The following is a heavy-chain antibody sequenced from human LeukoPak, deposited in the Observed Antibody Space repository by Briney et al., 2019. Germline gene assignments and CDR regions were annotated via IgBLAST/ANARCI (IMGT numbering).Heavy chain of an antibody. D-gene: IGHD3-22*01. CDR3: ARDKYYYDSSASIRFDY. CDR2: IHTSGGT. J-gene: IGHJ4*02. CDR1: GASITSDY. V-gene: IGHV4-4*07. Sequence: SETLSLTCSVSGASITSDYWSWIRQPAGKGLEWIGRIHTSGGTNYNPSLKSRVTMSVDTSKNQFSLKLSSVTAADTAVYYCARDKYYYDSSASIRFDYWGQGTLVTVSS.